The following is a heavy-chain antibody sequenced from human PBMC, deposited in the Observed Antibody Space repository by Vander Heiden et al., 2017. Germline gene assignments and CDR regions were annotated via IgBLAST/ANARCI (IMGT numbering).Heavy chain of an antibody. Sequence: VPPVESGGCLVQPGGSLSLSCSTYAFSCSSYNMHWVRQATGKGLEWVSAIGTAGDTYYTGSVKGRFTISRENAKNSLYLQMNSLRAGDTAVYYCARAKDIVVVPPGGMDVWGQGTTVTVSS. CDR2: IGTAGDT. J-gene: IGHJ6*02. V-gene: IGHV3-13*01. CDR3: ARAKDIVVVPPGGMDV. D-gene: IGHD2-2*01. CDR1: AFSCSSYN.